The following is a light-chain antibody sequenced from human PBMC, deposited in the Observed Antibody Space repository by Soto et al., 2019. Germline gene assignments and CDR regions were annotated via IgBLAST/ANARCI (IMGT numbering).Light chain of an antibody. CDR1: QSVRNSL. J-gene: IGKJ1*01. Sequence: EVVMTQSLVTLSVSPGERATLSCRASQSVRNSLLAWYQQKPGQPPRLLIYDASTRATATPERFSGSGSGTDFTLTISRLEPEDFAVYYCHQYDTIVQTFGQGTKVDIK. CDR3: HQYDTIVQT. V-gene: IGKV3-20*01. CDR2: DAS.